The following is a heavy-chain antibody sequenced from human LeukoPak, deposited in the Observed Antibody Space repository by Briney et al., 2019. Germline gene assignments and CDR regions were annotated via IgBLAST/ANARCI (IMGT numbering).Heavy chain of an antibody. CDR1: GFTFSSYA. Sequence: PGGSLRLSCAASGFTFSSYAMHWVRQAPGKGLEWVAVILFDGSSEYYANSVKGRFTISRDNSKNTLYLQMNSQRPEDTAVYYCARVWSSGSFLMALGYWGQGTLVTVSS. CDR2: ILFDGSSE. J-gene: IGHJ4*02. CDR3: ARVWSSGSFLMALGY. V-gene: IGHV3-30*04. D-gene: IGHD3-10*01.